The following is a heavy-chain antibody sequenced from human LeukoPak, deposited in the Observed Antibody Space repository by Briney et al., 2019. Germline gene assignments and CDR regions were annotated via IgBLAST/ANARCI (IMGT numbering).Heavy chain of an antibody. CDR1: GGSISSYY. J-gene: IGHJ5*01. D-gene: IGHD3-10*01. V-gene: IGHV4-4*07. CDR2: IYTSGST. Sequence: SETLSLTCTVSGGSISSYYWSWIRQPAGKGLEWIGRIYTSGSTNYNPSLKSRVTMSVDTSKNQFSLKLSSVTAADTAVYYCATDGMVRGPDAWFDSWGQGTLVTVSS. CDR3: ATDGMVRGPDAWFDS.